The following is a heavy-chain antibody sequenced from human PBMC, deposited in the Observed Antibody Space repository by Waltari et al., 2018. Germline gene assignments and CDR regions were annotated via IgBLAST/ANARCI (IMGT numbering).Heavy chain of an antibody. Sequence: VQLVESGGGLVQPGGSLRLSGAASGFTLSSYWMHWVRQAPGKGLVWVSHTRSDGRDTAYAYSVKGRFTNSGDNCKITLHLQRHSLRAADTAVYYCGRGGYCTSTSCVPLEGYYLDVWGKGTTVTIS. D-gene: IGHD2-2*01. CDR3: GRGGYCTSTSCVPLEGYYLDV. CDR2: TRSDGRDT. V-gene: IGHV3-74*01. CDR1: GFTLSSYW. J-gene: IGHJ6*03.